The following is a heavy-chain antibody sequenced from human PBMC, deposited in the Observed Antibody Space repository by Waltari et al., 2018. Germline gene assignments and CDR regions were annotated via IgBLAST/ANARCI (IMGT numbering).Heavy chain of an antibody. CDR2: IKWDGSAA. J-gene: IGHJ5*02. Sequence: EAQLMESGGGLVQPGGSLGPSCSASGFGLSAPRMTWVRRAPGKGLEWVANIKWDGSAAYYADSLSGRFIISRDNANNSLFLQIIDPRADDTAIYYCARGSAGYVRVWDLWGQGTLVTVSS. D-gene: IGHD2-2*01. CDR1: GFGLSAPR. CDR3: ARGSAGYVRVWDL. V-gene: IGHV3-7*03.